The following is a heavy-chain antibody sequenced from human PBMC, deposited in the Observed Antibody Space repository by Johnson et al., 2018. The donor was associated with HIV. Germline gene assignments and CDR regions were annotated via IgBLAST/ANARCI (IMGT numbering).Heavy chain of an antibody. CDR2: ISWDGGST. CDR3: TGRDLLRAFDI. J-gene: IGHJ3*02. V-gene: IGHV3-43*01. D-gene: IGHD3-10*01. CDR1: GFTFDDYT. Sequence: VQLVESGGVVVQPGGSLRLSCAASGFTFDDYTMHWVRQAPGKGLEWVSLISWDGGSTYYADSVKGRFTISRDNSKNSLYLQMNSLRAEDAAVYYCTGRDLLRAFDIWGQGTMVTVSS.